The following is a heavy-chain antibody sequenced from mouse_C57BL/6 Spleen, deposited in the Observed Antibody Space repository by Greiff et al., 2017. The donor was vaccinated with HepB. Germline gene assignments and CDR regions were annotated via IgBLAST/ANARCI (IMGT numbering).Heavy chain of an antibody. V-gene: IGHV1-81*01. D-gene: IGHD2-5*01. CDR3: ARGTSNYRGYYFDY. CDR2: IYPRSGNT. J-gene: IGHJ2*01. CDR1: GYTFTSYG. Sequence: QVQLKESGAELARPGASVKLSCKASGYTFTSYGISWVKQRTGQGLEWIGEIYPRSGNTYYNEKFKGKATLTADKSSSTAYMELRSLTSEDSAVYFCARGTSNYRGYYFDYWGQGTTLTVSS.